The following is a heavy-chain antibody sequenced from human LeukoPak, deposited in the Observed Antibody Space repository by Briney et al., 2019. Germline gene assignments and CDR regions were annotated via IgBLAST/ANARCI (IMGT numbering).Heavy chain of an antibody. Sequence: ASVKVSCKASGGTFSSYAISWVRQAPGQGLEWMGGIIPIFGTANYAQKFQGRVTITADESTSTAYMELSSLRSEDTAVYYCARDHGYCSSTGCYSKGTPFDYWGQGTLVTVSS. D-gene: IGHD2-2*01. CDR1: GGTFSSYA. V-gene: IGHV1-69*13. CDR2: IIPIFGTA. J-gene: IGHJ4*02. CDR3: ARDHGYCSSTGCYSKGTPFDY.